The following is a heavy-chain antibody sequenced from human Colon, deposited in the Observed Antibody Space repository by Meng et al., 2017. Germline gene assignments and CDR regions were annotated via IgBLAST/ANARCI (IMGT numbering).Heavy chain of an antibody. V-gene: IGHV4-39*07. J-gene: IGHJ4*02. CDR3: ARDRVPGKY. CDR2: IHHSGST. CDR1: GGPISSSSTY. D-gene: IGHD1-14*01. Sequence: HLQLQGSGPGRVKASETVSLTCTVSGGPISSSSTYWGWIRQTPGKGLEWIGSIHHSGSTFSNPSLKSRVTISVDTSKNQFSLKLSSVTPADTAVYFCARDRVPGKYWGQGTLVTASS.